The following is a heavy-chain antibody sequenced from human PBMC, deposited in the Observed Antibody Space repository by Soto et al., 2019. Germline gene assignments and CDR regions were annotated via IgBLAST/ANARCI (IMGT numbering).Heavy chain of an antibody. D-gene: IGHD6-13*01. CDR1: GGPFSSYT. V-gene: IGHV1-69*02. J-gene: IGHJ3*02. Sequence: QVQLVQSGAEVTKPGSSVKVSCKASGGPFSSYTISWVRQAPGQGLEWMGRIIPILGIANYAQKFQGRVTITADKSTSTAYMELSSLRSEDTAVYYCARLSSSSEAFDIWGQGTMVTVSS. CDR2: IIPILGIA. CDR3: ARLSSSSEAFDI.